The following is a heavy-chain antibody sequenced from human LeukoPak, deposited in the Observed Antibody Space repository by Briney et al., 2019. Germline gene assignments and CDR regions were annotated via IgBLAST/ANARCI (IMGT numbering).Heavy chain of an antibody. V-gene: IGHV3-11*01. D-gene: IGHD2/OR15-2a*01. CDR1: GFTFSNYY. CDR3: ARGDFGRYAFDF. J-gene: IGHJ3*01. Sequence: GGSLRLPCAASGFTFSNYYMSWIRHAPGKGLEWVSYINTIGTTIYYADSLKGRFTISRDNAKNSLSLQMDSLRAEDTAVYYCARGDFGRYAFDFWGQGTMVTVSS. CDR2: INTIGTTI.